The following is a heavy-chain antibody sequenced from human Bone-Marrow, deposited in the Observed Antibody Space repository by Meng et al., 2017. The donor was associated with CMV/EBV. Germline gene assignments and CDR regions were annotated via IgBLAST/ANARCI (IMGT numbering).Heavy chain of an antibody. CDR2: IRYDGSNK. D-gene: IGHD1-14*01. Sequence: GESLKISCAASGFTFSSYGMHWVRQAPGKGLEWVAFIRYDGSNKYYADSVKGRLTISRDNSKNTLYLQMNSLRAEDTAVYYCAKYGKPTRYFDYWGQGTLVTVSS. V-gene: IGHV3-30*02. CDR1: GFTFSSYG. J-gene: IGHJ4*01. CDR3: AKYGKPTRYFDY.